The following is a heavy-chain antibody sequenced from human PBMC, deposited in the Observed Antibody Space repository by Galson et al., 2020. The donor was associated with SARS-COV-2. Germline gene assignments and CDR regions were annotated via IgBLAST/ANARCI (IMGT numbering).Heavy chain of an antibody. Sequence: GGSLRLSCAASGFTFDDYAMHWVRQLSGKGLEWVSGVSWNSLSIGYADSVKGRFTVSRDSAKSFLYLQMNSLRPEDTALYYCAKDLGTNAMDVWGQGTTVIVSS. D-gene: IGHD1-1*01. J-gene: IGHJ6*02. CDR2: VSWNSLSI. CDR3: AKDLGTNAMDV. CDR1: GFTFDDYA. V-gene: IGHV3-9*01.